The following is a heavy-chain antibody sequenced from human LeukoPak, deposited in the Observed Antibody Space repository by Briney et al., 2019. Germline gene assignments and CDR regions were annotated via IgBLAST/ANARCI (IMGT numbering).Heavy chain of an antibody. CDR3: AIFRTGAREPGYISGWYYFDY. CDR2: IKTDGSSP. V-gene: IGHV3-74*01. CDR1: GSSLSKYW. Sequence: GGSLRLSCAASGSSLSKYWMHWVRQAPGKGLVWVSRIKTDGSSPSYADSVKGRFTISRDNAKNTLYLQMNSLRAEDTAVYYCAIFRTGAREPGYISGWYYFDYWGQGTLVTVSS. J-gene: IGHJ4*02. D-gene: IGHD6-19*01.